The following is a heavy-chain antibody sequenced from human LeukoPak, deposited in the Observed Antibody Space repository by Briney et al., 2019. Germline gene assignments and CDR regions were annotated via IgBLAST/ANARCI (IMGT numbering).Heavy chain of an antibody. V-gene: IGHV5-10-1*01. J-gene: IGHJ4*02. CDR1: GYSFTSYW. CDR3: ARHGPEMATKSGIDY. D-gene: IGHD5-24*01. Sequence: GESLKISCKGSGYSFTSYWISWVRQMPGKGLEWMGRIDPSDSYTNYSPSFQGHVTISADKSISTAYLQWSSLKASDTAMYYCARHGPEMATKSGIDYWGQGTLVTVSS. CDR2: IDPSDSYT.